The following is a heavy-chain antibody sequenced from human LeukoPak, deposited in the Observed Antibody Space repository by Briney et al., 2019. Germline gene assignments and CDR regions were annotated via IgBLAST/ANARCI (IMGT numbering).Heavy chain of an antibody. CDR3: ARDHYHHLYFDY. CDR2: IIPIFGTA. D-gene: IGHD1-14*01. J-gene: IGHJ4*02. V-gene: IGHV1-69*13. CDR1: GGTFSSYA. Sequence: SVKVSCKASGGTFSSYAISWVRQAPGQGLEWMGGIIPIFGTANYAQKFQGRVTITADESTSTAYMELSSLRSEDTAVYYCARDHYHHLYFDYWGQGTLVTVPS.